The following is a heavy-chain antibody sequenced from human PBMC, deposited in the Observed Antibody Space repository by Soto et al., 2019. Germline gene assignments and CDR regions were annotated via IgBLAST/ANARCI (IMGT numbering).Heavy chain of an antibody. Sequence: SVKVSCKASGGTFSSYAISWVRQAPGQGLEWMGGIIPIFGTANYAQKFQGRVTITADESTSTAYMELSSLRSEDTAVYYCARTQPLGNWFDPWGQGTLVTVSS. CDR3: ARTQPLGNWFDP. D-gene: IGHD2-2*01. CDR1: GGTFSSYA. J-gene: IGHJ5*02. V-gene: IGHV1-69*13. CDR2: IIPIFGTA.